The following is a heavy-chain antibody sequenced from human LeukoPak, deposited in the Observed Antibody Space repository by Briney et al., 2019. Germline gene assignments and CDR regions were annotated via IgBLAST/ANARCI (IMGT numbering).Heavy chain of an antibody. CDR2: IYTSGNN. Sequence: SGTLSLTCTVFGGSISSFYWSWIRQPAGKGLEGIGRIYTSGNNNYNPSLKSRVTMSVDKSKNQFSLKLSSVTAADTAVYYCARDRPYGSGSYGAFDIWGQGTMDTVSS. J-gene: IGHJ3*02. D-gene: IGHD3-10*01. CDR3: ARDRPYGSGSYGAFDI. CDR1: GGSISSFY. V-gene: IGHV4-4*07.